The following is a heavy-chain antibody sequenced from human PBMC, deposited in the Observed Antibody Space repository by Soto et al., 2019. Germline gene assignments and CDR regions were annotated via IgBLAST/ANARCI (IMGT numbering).Heavy chain of an antibody. CDR1: GYSFTSYW. CDR3: ARLPLDYYDSSGYYPPDY. J-gene: IGHJ4*02. CDR2: IDPSDSYT. D-gene: IGHD3-22*01. Sequence: GESLKISCKGSGYSFTSYWISWVRQMPGKGLEWMGRIDPSDSYTNYSPSFQGHVTISADKSISTAYLQWSSLKASDTAMYYCARLPLDYYDSSGYYPPDYWGQGTLVTVSS. V-gene: IGHV5-10-1*01.